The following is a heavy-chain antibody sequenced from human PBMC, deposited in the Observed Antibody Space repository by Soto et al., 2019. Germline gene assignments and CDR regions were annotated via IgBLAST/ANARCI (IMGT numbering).Heavy chain of an antibody. J-gene: IGHJ4*02. CDR3: ARIGNAYYYDSSGSTLFDY. CDR2: INHSGST. CDR1: GGSFSGYY. D-gene: IGHD3-22*01. V-gene: IGHV4-34*01. Sequence: SETLSLTCAVYGGSFSGYYWSWIRQPPGKGLEWIGEINHSGSTNYNPSLKSRVTISVDTSKNQFSLKLSSVTATDTAVYYCARIGNAYYYDSSGSTLFDYWGQGTLVTVSS.